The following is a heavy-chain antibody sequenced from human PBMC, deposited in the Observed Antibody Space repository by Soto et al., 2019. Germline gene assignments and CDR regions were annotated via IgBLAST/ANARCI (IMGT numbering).Heavy chain of an antibody. J-gene: IGHJ4*02. CDR2: INPNSGGT. Sequence: RASVKVSCKASGYTFTGYYMHWVRQAPGQGLEWMGWINPNSGGTNNAQRFQGRVTMTRDTSISTAYMELSSLRSEDTAVYYCARSGDYYDSSGYYSLLDYWGQGTLVTVSS. CDR1: GYTFTGYY. V-gene: IGHV1-2*02. D-gene: IGHD3-22*01. CDR3: ARSGDYYDSSGYYSLLDY.